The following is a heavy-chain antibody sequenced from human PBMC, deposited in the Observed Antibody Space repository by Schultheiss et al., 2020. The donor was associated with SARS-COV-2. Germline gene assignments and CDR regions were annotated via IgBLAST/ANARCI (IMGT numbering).Heavy chain of an antibody. Sequence: SVKVSCKASGGIFSNYSISWVRQAPGQGLEWMGGIIPIFGTANYAQKFQGRVTMTTDTSTSTAYMELRSLRSDDTAVYYCARTSRINYGMDVWGQGTTVTVSS. CDR2: IIPIFGTA. CDR3: ARTSRINYGMDV. J-gene: IGHJ6*02. CDR1: GGIFSNYS. D-gene: IGHD2-2*01. V-gene: IGHV1-69*05.